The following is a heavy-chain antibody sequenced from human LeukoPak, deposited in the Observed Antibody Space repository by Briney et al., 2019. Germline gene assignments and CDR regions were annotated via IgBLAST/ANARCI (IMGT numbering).Heavy chain of an antibody. CDR2: IIPIFGTA. V-gene: IGHV1-69*06. J-gene: IGHJ5*02. Sequence: SVKVSCKASGGTFSSYAISSVRQAPGHGLEWMGGIIPIFGTANSAQKFQGRVTITADKSTSTAYMELSSLRSEDTAVYYCARDSARERGLWFDPWGQGTLVTVSS. D-gene: IGHD3-16*01. CDR3: ARDSARERGLWFDP. CDR1: GGTFSSYA.